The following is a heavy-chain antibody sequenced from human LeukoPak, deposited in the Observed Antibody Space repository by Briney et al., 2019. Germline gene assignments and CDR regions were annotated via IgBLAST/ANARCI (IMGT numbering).Heavy chain of an antibody. J-gene: IGHJ6*03. Sequence: SQTLSLTCTVSGYSISSGYYWGWIRQPPGKGLEWIGYIYYSGSTNYNPSLKSRVTKSVDTSKNQFSRKLSSVTAADTAVYYCARYSNYGDYYFYYMDVWGKGTTVTVSS. D-gene: IGHD4-11*01. CDR2: IYYSGST. V-gene: IGHV4-61*01. CDR3: ARYSNYGDYYFYYMDV. CDR1: GYSISSGYY.